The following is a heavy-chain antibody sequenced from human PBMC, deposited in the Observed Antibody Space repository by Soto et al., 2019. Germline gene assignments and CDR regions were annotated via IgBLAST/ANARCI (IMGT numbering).Heavy chain of an antibody. J-gene: IGHJ4*02. CDR2: IYHSGST. CDR3: ARSPLWFGELWHQYYFDY. CDR1: GGSISSSNW. V-gene: IGHV4-4*03. D-gene: IGHD3-10*01. Sequence: PETLSLTCAVSGGSISSSNWWSWVRQPPGKGLEWIGEIYHSGSTNYNPSLKSRVTISVDKSKNQFSLKLSSVTAADTAVYYCARSPLWFGELWHQYYFDYWGQGTLVTVSS.